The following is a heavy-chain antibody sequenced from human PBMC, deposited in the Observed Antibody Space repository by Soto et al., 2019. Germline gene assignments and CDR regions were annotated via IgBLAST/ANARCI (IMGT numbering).Heavy chain of an antibody. CDR3: TRISGLFGASHFDF. D-gene: IGHD3-10*01. Sequence: QVTLKESGPVLVQATETLTLTCNVSGFSLTNVQKGVAWIRQPPGKALEWLAHILSDVEQSYKSSLKKRLTISQDSSKIQVVLVMTNLEPVDAATYYCTRISGLFGASHFDFWGQGSSVIVSS. V-gene: IGHV2-26*01. CDR1: GFSLTNVQKG. CDR2: ILSDVEQ. J-gene: IGHJ4*02.